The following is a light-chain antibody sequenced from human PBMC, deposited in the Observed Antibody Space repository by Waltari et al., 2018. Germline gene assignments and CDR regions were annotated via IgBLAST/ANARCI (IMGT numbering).Light chain of an antibody. CDR2: EVT. V-gene: IGLV2-14*01. J-gene: IGLJ3*02. Sequence: QSALTQPASVSGSPGQSITISCTVTCRDVGGYSFVPWYQQHPGKAPTLMIYEVTNRPSGVSNRFSGSKSGNTASLTISGLLAEDEADYYCCSYTTTTTVVFGGGSKLTVL. CDR3: CSYTTTTTVV. CDR1: CRDVGGYSF.